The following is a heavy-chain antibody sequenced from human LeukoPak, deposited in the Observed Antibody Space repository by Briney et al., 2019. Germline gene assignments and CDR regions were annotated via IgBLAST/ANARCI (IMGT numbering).Heavy chain of an antibody. V-gene: IGHV3-21*01. J-gene: IGHJ4*02. CDR2: ISSSSSYI. Sequence: GGSLRLSCAASGFTFSSYSMNWVRQAPGKGLEWVSSISSSSSYIYYADSVKGRFTISRDNAKNSLYLQMNSLRAEDTAVYYCATQTRGSGYHDYWGQGTLVTVSS. D-gene: IGHD3-22*01. CDR3: ATQTRGSGYHDY. CDR1: GFTFSSYS.